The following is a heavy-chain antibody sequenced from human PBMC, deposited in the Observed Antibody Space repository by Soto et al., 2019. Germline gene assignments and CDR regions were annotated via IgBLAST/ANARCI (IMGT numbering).Heavy chain of an antibody. J-gene: IGHJ4*02. CDR1: GGSFSGYY. CDR3: ARGRGLRITMVRGVPQFGY. Sequence: SETLSLTCAVYGGSFSGYYWSWIRQPPGKGLEWIGEINHSGSTNYNPSLKSRVTISVDTSKNQFSLKLSSVTAADTAVYYCARGRGLRITMVRGVPQFGYWGKATPVTVSS. D-gene: IGHD3-10*01. V-gene: IGHV4-34*01. CDR2: INHSGST.